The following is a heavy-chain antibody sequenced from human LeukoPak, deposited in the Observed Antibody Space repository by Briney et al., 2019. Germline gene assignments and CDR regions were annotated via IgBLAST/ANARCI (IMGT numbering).Heavy chain of an antibody. Sequence: GGSLRLSCAASGFTFSSYGMHWVRQAPGKGLEWVSVISYDGSNKYYADSVKGRFTISRDNSKNTLYLQMNSLRAEDTAVYYCAKEFNRGLPDYWGQGTLVTVPS. V-gene: IGHV3-30*18. CDR1: GFTFSSYG. CDR2: ISYDGSNK. CDR3: AKEFNRGLPDY. J-gene: IGHJ4*02. D-gene: IGHD2-21*01.